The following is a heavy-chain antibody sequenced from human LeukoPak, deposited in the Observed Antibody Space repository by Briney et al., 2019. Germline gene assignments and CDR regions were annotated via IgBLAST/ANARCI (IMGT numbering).Heavy chain of an antibody. J-gene: IGHJ6*02. CDR1: RGSISSGSYY. CDR2: IYSNGTT. V-gene: IGHV4-61*02. CDR3: ARGRGRDVSFYYGMDV. Sequence: SETLPLTCTVSRGSISSGSYYWSWIRQPAEKGLEWIGRIYSNGTTNHNPSLKSRATISVDTSKNHFSLKLSSVTAADTAVYYCARGRGRDVSFYYGMDVWGQGTTVTVSS. D-gene: IGHD3-10*01.